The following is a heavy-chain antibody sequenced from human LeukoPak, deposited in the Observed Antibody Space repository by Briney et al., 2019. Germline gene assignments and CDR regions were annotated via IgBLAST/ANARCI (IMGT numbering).Heavy chain of an antibody. CDR1: GFTFSSYA. J-gene: IGHJ6*02. D-gene: IGHD5/OR15-5a*01. V-gene: IGHV3-23*01. Sequence: GGSLRLSCAASGFTFSSYAMRWVRQAPGKGLEWVSAISGSGGSTYYADSVKGRFTISRDNSKNPLYLQMNSLSAEDTAVYYCANGPLVLSDSDKSGMDVWGQGTTVTVSS. CDR2: ISGSGGST. CDR3: ANGPLVLSDSDKSGMDV.